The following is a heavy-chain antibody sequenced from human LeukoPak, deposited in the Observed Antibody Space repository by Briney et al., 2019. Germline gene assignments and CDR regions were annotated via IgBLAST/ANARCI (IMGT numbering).Heavy chain of an antibody. CDR2: IRYDGSNK. Sequence: GGSLRLSCAASGFTFSSYGMHWVRQAPGKGLEWVAFIRYDGSNKYYADSVKGRFTISRDNSKNTLYLQMNSLRAEDTAVYYCARRHLGKLGGDYWGQGTLVTVSS. D-gene: IGHD3-10*01. J-gene: IGHJ4*02. V-gene: IGHV3-30*02. CDR3: ARRHLGKLGGDY. CDR1: GFTFSSYG.